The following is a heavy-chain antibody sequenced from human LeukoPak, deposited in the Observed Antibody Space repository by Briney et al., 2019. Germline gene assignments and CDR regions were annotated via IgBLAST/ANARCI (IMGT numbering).Heavy chain of an antibody. D-gene: IGHD2-2*01. CDR2: ISGSGGSI. V-gene: IGHV3-23*01. Sequence: GGSLRLXCAASGFTFSSYAMSWVRQAPGKGLEWVSAISGSGGSIYCADSVKGRFTISRDNSKNTLYLQMNSLRAEDTAVYYCAKIVVVPAAQGDAFDIWGQGTMVTVSS. J-gene: IGHJ3*02. CDR3: AKIVVVPAAQGDAFDI. CDR1: GFTFSSYA.